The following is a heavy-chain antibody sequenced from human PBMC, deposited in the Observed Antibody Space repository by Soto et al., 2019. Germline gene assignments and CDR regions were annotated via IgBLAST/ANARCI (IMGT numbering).Heavy chain of an antibody. D-gene: IGHD5-18*01. CDR2: ISYDGSNK. V-gene: IGHV3-30-3*01. Sequence: QVQLVESGGGVVQPGRSLRLSCAASGFTFSSYAMHWVRQAPGKGLEWVAVISYDGSNKYYADSVKGRFTISRDNSKNTLHLQMNSLRAEDTAVYYCARGYSYGYEGPFDYWGQGTLVTVSS. CDR3: ARGYSYGYEGPFDY. J-gene: IGHJ4*02. CDR1: GFTFSSYA.